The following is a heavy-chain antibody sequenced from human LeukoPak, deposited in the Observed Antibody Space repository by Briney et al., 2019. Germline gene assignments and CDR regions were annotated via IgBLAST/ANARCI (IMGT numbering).Heavy chain of an antibody. D-gene: IGHD2-2*01. CDR1: GFTLSNYW. J-gene: IGHJ4*02. CDR2: IKQDGSEK. Sequence: QPGGSLRLSCAASGFTLSNYWMSWVRRAPGKGLEWVGNIKQDGSEKYYVDSVKGRFTISRDNAENSLYLQMNSLRAEDTAVYYCAREAYCSSTGCKKAPPFDYWGQGALVTVSS. CDR3: AREAYCSSTGCKKAPPFDY. V-gene: IGHV3-7*01.